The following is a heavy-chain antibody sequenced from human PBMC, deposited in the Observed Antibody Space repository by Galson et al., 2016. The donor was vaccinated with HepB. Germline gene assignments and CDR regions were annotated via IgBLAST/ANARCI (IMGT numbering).Heavy chain of an antibody. Sequence: SETLSLTCSVSGGSFSSSSNYWGWISQPPGKGLEWIGRLYYTGSTYYNPSPKSRVTMSVDTSKSQFSRKLSFATAADTAVYYCVRIFYDYVWGSHRPSCFQHWGQGTLVTVSS. CDR1: GGSFSSSSNY. CDR2: LYYTGST. V-gene: IGHV4-39*01. CDR3: VRIFYDYVWGSHRPSCFQH. J-gene: IGHJ1*01. D-gene: IGHD3-16*02.